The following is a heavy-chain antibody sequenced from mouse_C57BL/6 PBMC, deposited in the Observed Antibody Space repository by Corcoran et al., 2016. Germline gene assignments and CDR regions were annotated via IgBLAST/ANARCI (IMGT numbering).Heavy chain of an antibody. D-gene: IGHD1-1*01. CDR2: INTYSGVP. CDR3: ARSTPFYYGSTSWLAY. J-gene: IGHJ3*01. CDR1: GYTFTTYG. Sequence: QIQLVQSGPELKKPGETVKISCKASGYTFTTYGMSWVKQAPGKGLKWMGWINTYSGVPTYADDFKGRFAFSLETSASTAYLQINNLKNEDTATYFCARSTPFYYGSTSWLAYWGQGTLVTVSA. V-gene: IGHV9-3*01.